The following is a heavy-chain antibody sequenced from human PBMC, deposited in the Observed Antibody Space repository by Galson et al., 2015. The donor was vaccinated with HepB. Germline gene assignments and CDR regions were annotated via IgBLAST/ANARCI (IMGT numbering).Heavy chain of an antibody. CDR1: GFTFSSYA. V-gene: IGHV3-23*01. CDR2: ISGSGGST. CDR3: TKGGELLAGAACDY. D-gene: IGHD1-26*01. Sequence: SLRLSCAASGFTFSSYAMSWVRQAPGKGLEWVPAISGSGGSTYYADSGKGRFTISRDNSKNTLYLQMNSLRAEDTAVYYCTKGGELLAGAACDYWGQVTLFTVYS. J-gene: IGHJ4*02.